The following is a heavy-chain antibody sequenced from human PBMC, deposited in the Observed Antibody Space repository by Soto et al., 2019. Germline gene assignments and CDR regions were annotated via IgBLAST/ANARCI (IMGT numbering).Heavy chain of an antibody. J-gene: IGHJ6*02. CDR3: ARGSSDRVLPVEV. Sequence: SETLSLTCTVSGDSIRNYYWNWIRQTPGKGLEWIGYIYYSGSTSYNPSLASRASIFIDTSKTYFSLNLNSVTAADSGVYFCARGSSDRVLPVEVWGRGTTVTVSS. CDR1: GDSIRNYY. D-gene: IGHD6-25*01. CDR2: IYYSGST. V-gene: IGHV4-59*01.